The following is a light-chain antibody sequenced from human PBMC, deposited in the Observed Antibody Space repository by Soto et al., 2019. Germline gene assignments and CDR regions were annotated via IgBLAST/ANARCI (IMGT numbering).Light chain of an antibody. CDR3: QHYNTYST. V-gene: IGKV1-5*01. CDR2: DAS. J-gene: IGKJ5*01. Sequence: DIQMTQSPSTLSASVGDRVTITCRASPSISRWLAWYQQKPGKAPHALIYDASSLKSGVPSRFSGNGSGTEFTLTIRSLKPDDFATDYCQHYNTYSTFGQGTRREIK. CDR1: PSISRW.